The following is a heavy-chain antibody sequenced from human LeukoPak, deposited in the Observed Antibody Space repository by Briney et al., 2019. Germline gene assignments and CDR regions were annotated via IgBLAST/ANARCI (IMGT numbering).Heavy chain of an antibody. Sequence: ASVKVSCKASGYTFTSYGISWVRQAPGQGLEWMGWSSAYNGNTNYSQKLQGRVTMTTDTSTRTAYMERRSLMSDDPAVYYCARVHSGSYYDYWGQGPLLTVPS. CDR1: GYTFTSYG. J-gene: IGHJ4*02. CDR3: ARVHSGSYYDY. D-gene: IGHD1-26*01. CDR2: SSAYNGNT. V-gene: IGHV1-18*01.